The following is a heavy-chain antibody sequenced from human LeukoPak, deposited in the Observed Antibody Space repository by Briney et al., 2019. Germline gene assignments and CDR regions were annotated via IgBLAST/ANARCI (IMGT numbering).Heavy chain of an antibody. J-gene: IGHJ5*02. CDR1: GYTFTSYG. CDR3: ARISPNLDDFDP. D-gene: IGHD3-3*01. CDR2: ISAYNGNT. V-gene: IGHV1-18*01. Sequence: GASVKVSCKASGYTFTSYGISWVRQAPGQGLEWMGWISAYNGNTNYAQKLQGRVTMTTHASTSTAYMELRSLRSDDTAVYYCARISPNLDDFDPWGQGTLVTVSS.